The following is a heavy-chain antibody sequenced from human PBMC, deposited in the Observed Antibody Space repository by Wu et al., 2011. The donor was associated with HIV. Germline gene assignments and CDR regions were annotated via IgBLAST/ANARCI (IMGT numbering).Heavy chain of an antibody. CDR2: INPSDGST. Sequence: QVQLVQSGAEVKKPGSSVKVSCKASGGDFTTYSFTWVRQAPGQGLEWMGIINPSDGSTNYAQKFQGRVTMTRDTSTSTVYMELSSLRSEDTAVYYCARGFPYHFDYWGQGTLVTVSS. CDR1: GGDFTTYS. CDR3: ARGFPYHFDY. J-gene: IGHJ4*02. D-gene: IGHD3-10*01. V-gene: IGHV1-46*01.